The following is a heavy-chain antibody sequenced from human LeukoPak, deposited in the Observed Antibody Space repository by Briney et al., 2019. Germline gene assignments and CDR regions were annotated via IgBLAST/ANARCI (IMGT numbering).Heavy chain of an antibody. CDR2: VKYDGSDR. Sequence: GGSLRLSCAAPGFTLSNYWMSWVRQAPGKGLEWVANVKYDGSDRNYVDSVKGRFTISRDNARNSLFLQINSLRAEDTALYYCVRGSIVGTRLVFGPWGQGTLVTVSS. CDR3: VRGSIVGTRLVFGP. D-gene: IGHD1-26*01. J-gene: IGHJ5*02. CDR1: GFTLSNYW. V-gene: IGHV3-7*01.